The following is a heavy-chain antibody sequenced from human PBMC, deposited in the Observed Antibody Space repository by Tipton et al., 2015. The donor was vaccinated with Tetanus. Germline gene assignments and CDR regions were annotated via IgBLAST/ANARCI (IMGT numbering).Heavy chain of an antibody. CDR3: VRGRGLGAYSFGFEY. V-gene: IGHV4-30-2*01. J-gene: IGHJ4*02. D-gene: IGHD5-18*01. Sequence: TLSLTCTVSGDSITRDGYSWGWIRQTPGQGLEWLGYIYQTDSTYFNPSLRSQLSISISRSKNQFSLKLTSVTAADTAVYYCVRGRGLGAYSFGFEYWGQGAHVVVSS. CDR2: IYQTDST. CDR1: GDSITRDGYS.